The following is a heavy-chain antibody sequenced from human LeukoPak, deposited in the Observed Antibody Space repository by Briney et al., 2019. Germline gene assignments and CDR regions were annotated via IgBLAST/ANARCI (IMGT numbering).Heavy chain of an antibody. CDR1: RGSVSSDTYY. CDR2: SGST. V-gene: IGHV4-61*01. J-gene: IGHJ4*02. D-gene: IGHD5-24*01. CDR3: ARDDGY. Sequence: PSETLSLTCTVSRGSVSSDTYYWSWIRQPPGRGLECIAYSGSTNYNPSLKSRVTISVDTSKNQFSLKLSSVTAADTAVYYCARDDGYWGQGTLVTVSS.